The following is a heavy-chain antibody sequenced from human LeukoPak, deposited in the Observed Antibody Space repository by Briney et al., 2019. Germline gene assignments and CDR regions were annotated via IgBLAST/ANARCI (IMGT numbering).Heavy chain of an antibody. CDR3: ARARDGYNWFDP. CDR2: ISSSSSYI. D-gene: IGHD5-24*01. Sequence: GGSLRLSCAASGFTFSSYSMNWVRQAPGKGLEWVSSISSSSSYIYYADSVKGRFTISRDNAKNSLYLQMNSLRAEDTAVYYCARARDGYNWFDPWGQGTLVTVSS. V-gene: IGHV3-21*01. J-gene: IGHJ5*02. CDR1: GFTFSSYS.